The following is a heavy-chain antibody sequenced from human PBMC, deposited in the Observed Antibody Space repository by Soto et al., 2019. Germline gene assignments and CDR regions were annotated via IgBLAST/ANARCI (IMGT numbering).Heavy chain of an antibody. Sequence: GSLRRAGSASGCTFSSYWMNWVRQAPGKGLVWVSLINSDGSSTGYADSVKGRFTISRDNAKNTLYLQMTSLRAEDTAVYYCARRSIVGTTIYYYGMDGWGQGTTVTVSS. V-gene: IGHV3-74*01. D-gene: IGHD1-26*01. CDR2: INSDGSST. CDR1: GCTFSSYW. CDR3: ARRSIVGTTIYYYGMDG. J-gene: IGHJ6*02.